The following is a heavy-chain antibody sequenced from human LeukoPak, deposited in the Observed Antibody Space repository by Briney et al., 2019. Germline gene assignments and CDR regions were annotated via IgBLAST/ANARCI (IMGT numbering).Heavy chain of an antibody. CDR1: GFTFSSYG. V-gene: IGHV3-30*18. CDR3: AKDSHRGSDGIDW. Sequence: GGSLRLSCAAPGFTFSSYGMHWVRQAPGKGLEWVAVISNDGTNKLYADSVKGRFTISRDNAKNTLYLQMNSLRTEDTALFYCAKDSHRGSDGIDWWGQGTLVTVSS. CDR2: ISNDGTNK. D-gene: IGHD6-13*01. J-gene: IGHJ4*02.